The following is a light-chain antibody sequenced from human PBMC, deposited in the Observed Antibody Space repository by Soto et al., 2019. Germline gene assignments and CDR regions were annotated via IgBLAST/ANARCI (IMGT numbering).Light chain of an antibody. V-gene: IGLV2-14*01. CDR3: SSYTSSSTLEV. Sequence: QSVLTQPASVSGSPGQSITISCTGTSSDVGGYNYVSWYQQHPGKAPKLMIYDVSNRPSGVSNRFSGSKSGNTASLTISGLPAEDEADYYCSSYTSSSTLEVLGGGTKLTVL. J-gene: IGLJ2*01. CDR1: SSDVGGYNY. CDR2: DVS.